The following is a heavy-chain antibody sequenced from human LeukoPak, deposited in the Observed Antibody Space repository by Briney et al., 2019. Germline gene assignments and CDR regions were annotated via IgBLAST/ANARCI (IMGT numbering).Heavy chain of an antibody. Sequence: GASVKVSCKASGYTFTTYGISWVRQAPGQGLESMAWISAYNGNTNYAQSLQGRVTMTTDTSTSTAYMELRSLRSDDTAVYYCARGRGIYMTTTTYYFDYWGQGTLVTVSS. CDR3: ARGRGIYMTTTTYYFDY. CDR1: GYTFTTYG. V-gene: IGHV1-18*01. CDR2: ISAYNGNT. D-gene: IGHD4-11*01. J-gene: IGHJ4*02.